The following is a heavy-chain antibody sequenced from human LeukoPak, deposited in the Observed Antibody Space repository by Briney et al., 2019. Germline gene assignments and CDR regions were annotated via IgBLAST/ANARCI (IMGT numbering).Heavy chain of an antibody. V-gene: IGHV4-59*01. D-gene: IGHD1-1*01. CDR1: GGSISSYY. J-gene: IGHJ3*02. CDR3: ARAPRYNWNPRAFDI. Sequence: SETLSLTCTVSGGSISSYYWSWIRQPPGKGLEWIGYIYYSGSTNYNPSLKSRATISVDTSKNQFSLKLSSVTAADTAVYYCARAPRYNWNPRAFDIWGQGTMVTVSS. CDR2: IYYSGST.